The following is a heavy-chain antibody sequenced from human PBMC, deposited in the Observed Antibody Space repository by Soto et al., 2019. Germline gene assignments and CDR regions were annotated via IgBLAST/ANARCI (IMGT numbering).Heavy chain of an antibody. CDR1: GFTFSSYG. Sequence: GGSLRLSCAASGFTFSSYGMHWVRQAPGKGLEWVAVISYDGSNKYYADSVKGRFTISRDNSKNTLYLQMNSLRAEDTAMYYCAKEFWDIVVVPAAIDVPYYYYYMDVWGKGTTVTVSS. D-gene: IGHD2-2*01. V-gene: IGHV3-30*18. CDR2: ISYDGSNK. CDR3: AKEFWDIVVVPAAIDVPYYYYYMDV. J-gene: IGHJ6*03.